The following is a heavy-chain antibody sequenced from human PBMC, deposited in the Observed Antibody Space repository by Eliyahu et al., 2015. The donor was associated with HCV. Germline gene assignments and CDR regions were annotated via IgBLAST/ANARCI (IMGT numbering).Heavy chain of an antibody. Sequence: EVQLLESGGGLVQPGGSLKLSCAASGFXFSNYAMTWVRQAPGKGLEWVSDISGGGIRTYYADSVRGRFTISRDDSKSTLYLQMNSLRPDDTAVYYCARTSVTTVGVPDYWGQGTLVTVSS. J-gene: IGHJ4*02. CDR2: ISGGGIRT. V-gene: IGHV3-23*01. D-gene: IGHD4-17*01. CDR1: GFXFSNYA. CDR3: ARTSVTTVGVPDY.